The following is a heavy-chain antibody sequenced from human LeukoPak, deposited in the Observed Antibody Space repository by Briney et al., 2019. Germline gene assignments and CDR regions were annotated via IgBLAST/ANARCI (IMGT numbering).Heavy chain of an antibody. D-gene: IGHD2-15*01. Sequence: GGSLRLSCAASGLTVSSNYMSWVRQAPGKGLEWVSVIYSGGSTYYADSVKGRFTISRDNSKNTLYLQMNSLRAEDTAVYYCARGAGGSPRGRAFDIWGQGTMVTVSS. CDR3: ARGAGGSPRGRAFDI. J-gene: IGHJ3*02. V-gene: IGHV3-53*01. CDR2: IYSGGST. CDR1: GLTVSSNY.